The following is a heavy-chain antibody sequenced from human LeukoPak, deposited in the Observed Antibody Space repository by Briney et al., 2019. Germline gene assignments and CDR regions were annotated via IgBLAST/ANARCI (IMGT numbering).Heavy chain of an antibody. CDR3: AKGGYQLLPIDY. Sequence: PGGSLRLSCAASGFTFSSYGMHWVRQAPGKGLEWVAVISYYGSNKYYADSVKGRFTISRDNSKNTLYLQMNSLRAEDTAVYYCAKGGYQLLPIDYWGQGTLVTVSS. J-gene: IGHJ4*02. D-gene: IGHD2-2*01. V-gene: IGHV3-30*18. CDR2: ISYYGSNK. CDR1: GFTFSSYG.